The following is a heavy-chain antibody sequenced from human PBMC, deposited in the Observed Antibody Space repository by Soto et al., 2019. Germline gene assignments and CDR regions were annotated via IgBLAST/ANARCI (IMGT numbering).Heavy chain of an antibody. J-gene: IGHJ4*02. CDR2: INHSGST. CDR3: ARDQGVAAAINY. V-gene: IGHV4-34*01. CDR1: GGSFSGYY. Sequence: PSETLSLTCAVYGGSFSGYYWSWIRQPPGKGLEWIGEINHSGSTNYNPSLKSRVTISVDTSRNQFSLKLSSVTAADTAFYYYARDQGVAAAINYWGQGTLVTVSS. D-gene: IGHD6-13*01.